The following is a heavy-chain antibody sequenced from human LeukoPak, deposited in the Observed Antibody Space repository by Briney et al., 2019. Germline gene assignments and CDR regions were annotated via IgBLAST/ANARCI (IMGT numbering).Heavy chain of an antibody. D-gene: IGHD4-23*01. CDR1: GFAVSSNY. CDR2: IYSGGNT. V-gene: IGHV3-53*01. Sequence: GGSLRLSCAASGFAVSSNYLSWVRQAPGKGLEWVSVIYSGGNTYYADSVKGRFTISRDNSKNTLFLQMHSLRAEDTAVYYCARRGDGGGSFDYRGQGTLVTVSS. CDR3: ARRGDGGGSFDY. J-gene: IGHJ4*02.